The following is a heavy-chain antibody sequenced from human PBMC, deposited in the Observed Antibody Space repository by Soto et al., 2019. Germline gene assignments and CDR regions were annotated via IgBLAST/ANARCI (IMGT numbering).Heavy chain of an antibody. CDR3: ARETGYSYFSPSVY. Sequence: ASVKVSCKSSGGTFSSYAISWVRQAPGQGLEWMGGIIPIFGTANYAQKFQGRVTITADESTSTAYMELSSLRSEDTAVYYCARETGYSYFSPSVYWGQGTLVTVSS. V-gene: IGHV1-69*01. J-gene: IGHJ4*02. CDR1: GGTFSSYA. D-gene: IGHD5-18*01. CDR2: IIPIFGTA.